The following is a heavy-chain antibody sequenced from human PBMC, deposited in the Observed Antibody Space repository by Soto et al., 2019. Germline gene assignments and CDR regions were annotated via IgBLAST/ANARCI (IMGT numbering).Heavy chain of an antibody. J-gene: IGHJ4*02. D-gene: IGHD6-19*01. Sequence: QVQLQESGPGLVKPSETLSLTCTVSGGSISSYYWSWIRQPPGKGLEWIGYIYYSGSTNYNPSLKSRVTISVDTSKNHCSLKLSSVTAADTAVYYCARVRDSSGWYRLDYWGQGTLVTVSS. V-gene: IGHV4-59*01. CDR1: GGSISSYY. CDR2: IYYSGST. CDR3: ARVRDSSGWYRLDY.